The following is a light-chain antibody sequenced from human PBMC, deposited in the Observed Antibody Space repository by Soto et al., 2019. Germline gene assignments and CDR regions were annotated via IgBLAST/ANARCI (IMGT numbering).Light chain of an antibody. J-gene: IGLJ1*01. CDR1: NLGSKN. V-gene: IGLV3-21*02. Sequence: SYELTQPPSVSVAPGQTARISCGGANLGSKNVNWHQQKPGQAPVLVVYDVTDRPSGIPERFSGSNSANSATLTISRVEAGDEADYYCQVWDRGTDRYVFGPGTKLTVL. CDR2: DVT. CDR3: QVWDRGTDRYV.